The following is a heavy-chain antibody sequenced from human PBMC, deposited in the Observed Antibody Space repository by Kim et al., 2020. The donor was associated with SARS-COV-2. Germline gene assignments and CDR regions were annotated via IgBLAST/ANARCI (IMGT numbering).Heavy chain of an antibody. CDR2: IYSSGST. CDR1: SGSISSYY. D-gene: IGHD4-17*01. V-gene: IGHV4-59*01. CDR3: VRGPTRCYFDY. Sequence: SETLSLTCTVSSGSISSYYWSWIRQPPGKGLEWIGYIYSSGSTNYNSSLESRVTISLDTSNNQFSLKLTSVTPADTAVYFCVRGPTRCYFDYWGQGTLVTVSS. J-gene: IGHJ4*02.